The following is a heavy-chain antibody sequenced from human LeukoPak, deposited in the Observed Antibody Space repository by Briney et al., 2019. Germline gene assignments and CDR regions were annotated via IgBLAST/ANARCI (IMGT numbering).Heavy chain of an antibody. CDR1: GGSISSYY. CDR2: IYYSGST. D-gene: IGHD4-17*01. Sequence: SETLSLTCTVSGGSISSYYWSWIRQPPGKGLEWIGYIYYSGSTNYNPSLKSRVTISVDTSKNQFSLKLSSVTAADTAVYYCARESNSRKFGTVTTFDYWGQGTLVTVSS. J-gene: IGHJ4*02. V-gene: IGHV4-59*01. CDR3: ARESNSRKFGTVTTFDY.